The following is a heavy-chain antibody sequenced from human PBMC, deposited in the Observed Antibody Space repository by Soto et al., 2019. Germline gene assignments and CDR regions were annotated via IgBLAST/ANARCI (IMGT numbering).Heavy chain of an antibody. Sequence: GGSLRLSCAASGFTFSSYIMNWVRQAPGKGLEWVSYISSSSSTIYYADSVKGRFTISRDNSKNTLYLQMNSLRAEDTAVYYCAKRSSSSTFDYWGQGTLVTVSS. V-gene: IGHV3-48*01. CDR1: GFTFSSYI. J-gene: IGHJ4*02. CDR3: AKRSSSSTFDY. CDR2: ISSSSSTI. D-gene: IGHD6-6*01.